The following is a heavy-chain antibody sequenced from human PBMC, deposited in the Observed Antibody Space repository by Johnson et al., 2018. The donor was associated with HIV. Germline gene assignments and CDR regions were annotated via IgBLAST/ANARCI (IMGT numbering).Heavy chain of an antibody. V-gene: IGHV3-13*01. CDR2: IGTAGDT. J-gene: IGHJ3*02. Sequence: VQLVESGGGLVQPGGSLRLSCAASGFTFSSYDMHWVRQATGKGLEWVSAIGTAGDTSYPGSVKGRFTISRENAKNSLYLQMNSLRAGDTAVYYCARGASAFDIWGQGTMVTVSS. CDR1: GFTFSSYD. CDR3: ARGASAFDI.